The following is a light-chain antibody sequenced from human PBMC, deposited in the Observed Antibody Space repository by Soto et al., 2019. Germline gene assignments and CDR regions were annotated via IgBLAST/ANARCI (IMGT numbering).Light chain of an antibody. Sequence: EMVFTQSPSTVSLSTGERATLSCRASQTVSIYLAWYQQKPGQAPRLLIYDASNRATGIPARFSGSGSGTDFTLTISSLQPDDFATYYCQQYDSFSVTFGQGTKVDIK. V-gene: IGKV3-11*01. CDR1: QTVSIY. CDR3: QQYDSFSVT. J-gene: IGKJ1*01. CDR2: DAS.